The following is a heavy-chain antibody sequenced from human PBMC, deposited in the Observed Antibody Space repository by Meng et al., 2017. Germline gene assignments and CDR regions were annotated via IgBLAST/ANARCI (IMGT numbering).Heavy chain of an antibody. CDR3: ASPYCTNGVCSPEY. CDR1: GGTFSSYA. J-gene: IGHJ4*02. CDR2: IIPIFGTA. D-gene: IGHD2-8*01. Sequence: VRLFRLGVGVKKPGSPVKASCKASGGTFSSYAISWLRQAPGQGLEWMGGIIPIFGTANYAQKFQGRVTITADESTSTAYMELSSLRSEDTAVYYCASPYCTNGVCSPEYWGQGTLVTVSS. V-gene: IGHV1-69*01.